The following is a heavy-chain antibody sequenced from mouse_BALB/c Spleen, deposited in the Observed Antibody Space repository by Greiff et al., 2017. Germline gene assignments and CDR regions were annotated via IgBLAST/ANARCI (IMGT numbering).Heavy chain of an antibody. V-gene: IGHV5-12-1*01. J-gene: IGHJ3*01. CDR3: ASHDGYYGWFAY. CDR2: ISSGGGST. CDR1: GFAFSSYD. D-gene: IGHD2-3*01. Sequence: EVKLMESGGGLVKPGGSLKLSCAASGFAFSSYDMSWVRQTPEKRLEWVAYISSGGGSTYYPDTVKGRFTISRDNAKNTLYLQMSSLKSEDTAMYYCASHDGYYGWFAYWGQGTLVTVSA.